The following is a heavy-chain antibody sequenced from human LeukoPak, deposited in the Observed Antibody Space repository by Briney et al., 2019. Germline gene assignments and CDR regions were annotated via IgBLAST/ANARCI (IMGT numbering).Heavy chain of an antibody. CDR1: GYTFTSYG. D-gene: IGHD3-22*01. Sequence: ASVKVSCKASGYTFTSYGISWVRQAPGQGLEWMGWISAYNGNTNYAQKLQGRVTMTTDTSTSTAYMELRSLRSDDTAVYYCARGEYYYDSSGPGTSWGQGTLVTVSS. CDR3: ARGEYYYDSSGPGTS. CDR2: ISAYNGNT. J-gene: IGHJ5*02. V-gene: IGHV1-18*01.